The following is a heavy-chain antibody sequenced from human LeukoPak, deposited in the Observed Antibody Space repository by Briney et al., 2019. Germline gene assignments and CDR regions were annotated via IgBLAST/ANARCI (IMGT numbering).Heavy chain of an antibody. D-gene: IGHD3-10*01. CDR3: AKDDRVLLWFGELSPLIFDY. Sequence: GGSLRLSCAASGFTFSSYGMSWVRQAPGKELEWVSAISGSGGSTYYADSVRGRFTISRDNSKNTLYLQMNSLRAEDTAVYYCAKDDRVLLWFGELSPLIFDYWGQGTLVTVSS. V-gene: IGHV3-23*01. J-gene: IGHJ4*02. CDR2: ISGSGGST. CDR1: GFTFSSYG.